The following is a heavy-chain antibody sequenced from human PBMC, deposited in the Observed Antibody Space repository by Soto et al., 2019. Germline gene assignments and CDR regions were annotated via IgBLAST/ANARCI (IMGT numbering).Heavy chain of an antibody. V-gene: IGHV4-39*01. J-gene: IGHJ1*01. CDR1: GGSISSSTHY. D-gene: IGHD3-16*01. CDR2: IFYIGNT. Sequence: QLQLQESGPGLVKPSETLSLTCSVSGGSISSSTHYWGWIRQPPGKGLEWIGSIFYIGNTYYNPSLESRVTISVDTSKNQFSLRLSSVTAADTAVYYCASQPRPRDSIMMTFGGVMSSFFRHWGQGTLVTVSS. CDR3: ASQPRPRDSIMMTFGGVMSSFFRH.